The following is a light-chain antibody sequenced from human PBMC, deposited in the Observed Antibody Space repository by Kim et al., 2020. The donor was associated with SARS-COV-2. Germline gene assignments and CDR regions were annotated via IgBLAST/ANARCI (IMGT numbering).Light chain of an antibody. J-gene: IGLJ2*01. V-gene: IGLV3-1*01. CDR2: QDG. CDR1: KLGDRY. Sequence: VPPGQTAGITCSGDKLGDRYAIWSRRKQGRFPVWVIYQDGHRPSGFPERFSGSSSGNTATLTISGTQAMDEADYYCQAWDSSVVVFGGGTQLTVL. CDR3: QAWDSSVVV.